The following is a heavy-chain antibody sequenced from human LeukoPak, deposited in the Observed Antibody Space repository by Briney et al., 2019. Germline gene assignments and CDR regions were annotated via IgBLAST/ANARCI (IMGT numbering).Heavy chain of an antibody. Sequence: GSLRLSCAASGFTFSSYGMHWVRQAPGMGLEWVAVIWYDGSNKYYADSVKGRFTISRDNSKNTLYLQMNSLRAEDTAVYYCARELGYCSSTSCYAAIYYYYGMDVWGQGTTVTVSS. CDR1: GFTFSSYG. J-gene: IGHJ6*02. CDR2: IWYDGSNK. V-gene: IGHV3-33*01. CDR3: ARELGYCSSTSCYAAIYYYYGMDV. D-gene: IGHD2-2*01.